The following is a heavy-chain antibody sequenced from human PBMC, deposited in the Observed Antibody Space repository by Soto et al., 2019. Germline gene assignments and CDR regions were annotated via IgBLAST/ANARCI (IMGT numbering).Heavy chain of an antibody. CDR1: GFTFSTYA. V-gene: IGHV3-23*01. CDR3: AHPRGYGVFDTYDI. D-gene: IGHD4-17*01. Sequence: GGSLRLSCTASGFTFSTYAMSWVRQAPGKGLEWVSAISGSGSTTYYADSVKGRFTISRDNSINRLYLQMNSLRTEDTAVYYCAHPRGYGVFDTYDIWVQGAMVTVSS. J-gene: IGHJ3*02. CDR2: ISGSGSTT.